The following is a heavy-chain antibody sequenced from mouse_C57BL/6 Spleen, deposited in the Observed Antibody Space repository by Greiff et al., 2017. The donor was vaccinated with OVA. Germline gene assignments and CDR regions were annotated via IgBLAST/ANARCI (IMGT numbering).Heavy chain of an antibody. D-gene: IGHD1-1*01. Sequence: VQLQQSGPELVKPGASVKISCKASGYTFTDYYMNWVKQSHGKSLEWIGDINPNNGGTSYNQKFKGKATLTVDKSSSTAYMELRSLTSEDSAVYYCARYYGSSYGGYYCDYWGQGTTLTVSS. CDR2: INPNNGGT. J-gene: IGHJ2*01. CDR3: ARYYGSSYGGYYCDY. CDR1: GYTFTDYY. V-gene: IGHV1-26*01.